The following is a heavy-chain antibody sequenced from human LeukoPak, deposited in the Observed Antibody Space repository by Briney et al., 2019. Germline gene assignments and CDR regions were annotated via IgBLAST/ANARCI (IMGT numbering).Heavy chain of an antibody. J-gene: IGHJ4*02. V-gene: IGHV4-30-4*01. CDR1: GGSISNYY. D-gene: IGHD3-22*01. CDR3: ARGRGVPYYYDSSGYYPADY. Sequence: SETLSLTCTVSGGSISNYYWSWIRQPPGKGLECIGHIYYSGSTYYNPSLKSRVTISVDTSKNQFSLKLSSVTAADMAVYYCARGRGVPYYYDSSGYYPADYWGQGTLVTVSS. CDR2: IYYSGST.